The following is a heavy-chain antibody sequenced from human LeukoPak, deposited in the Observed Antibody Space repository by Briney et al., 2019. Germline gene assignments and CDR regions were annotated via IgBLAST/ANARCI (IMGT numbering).Heavy chain of an antibody. Sequence: SETLSLTCTVSGGSISSGSYYWSWIRQPAGKGLEWIGRIYTSGSTNYNPSLKSRVTISVDTSKNQFPLKLSSVTAADTAVYYCARALRYYYGPGSRRETTGYYYMDVWGKGTTVTISS. CDR2: IYTSGST. CDR3: ARALRYYYGPGSRRETTGYYYMDV. D-gene: IGHD3-10*01. V-gene: IGHV4-61*02. J-gene: IGHJ6*03. CDR1: GGSISSGSYY.